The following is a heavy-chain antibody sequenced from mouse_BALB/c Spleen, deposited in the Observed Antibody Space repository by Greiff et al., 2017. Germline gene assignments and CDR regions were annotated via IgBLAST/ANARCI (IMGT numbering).Heavy chain of an antibody. CDR3: ARSDDYDDRFAY. CDR2: IYPGNVNT. V-gene: IGHV1S56*01. Sequence: QVQLKESGPELVKPGASVRISCKASGYTFTSYYIHWVKQRPGQGLEWIGWIYPGNVNTKYNEKFKGKATLTADKSSSTAYMQLSSLTSEDSAVYFCARSDDYDDRFAYWGQGTLVTVSA. CDR1: GYTFTSYY. J-gene: IGHJ3*01. D-gene: IGHD2-4*01.